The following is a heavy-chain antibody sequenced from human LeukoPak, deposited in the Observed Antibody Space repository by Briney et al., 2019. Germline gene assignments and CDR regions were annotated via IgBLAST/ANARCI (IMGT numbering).Heavy chain of an antibody. CDR3: AREQWLAKANDY. CDR2: INPNSGGT. Sequence: ASVKVSCKASGYTFTGYYMHWVRQAPGQGLEWMGWINPNSGGTNYAQKFQGRVTMTRDTSISTAYMELSRLRSDDTAVYYCAREQWLAKANDYWGQGTLVTVSS. J-gene: IGHJ4*02. D-gene: IGHD6-19*01. V-gene: IGHV1-2*02. CDR1: GYTFTGYY.